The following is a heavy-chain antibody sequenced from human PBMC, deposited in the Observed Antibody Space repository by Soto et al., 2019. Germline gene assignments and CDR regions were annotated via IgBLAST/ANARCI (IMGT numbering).Heavy chain of an antibody. Sequence: SETLSLTCTVSGGSITSYYWSWIRQPPGKGLEWIGYIYYSGSTNYNPSLKSRVTISVDTSKNQFSLKLTSVTAADTAVYYCASPDSRSALVGFDIWCQVTMGTVSS. V-gene: IGHV4-59*01. CDR1: GGSITSYY. J-gene: IGHJ3*02. D-gene: IGHD5-18*01. CDR3: ASPDSRSALVGFDI. CDR2: IYYSGST.